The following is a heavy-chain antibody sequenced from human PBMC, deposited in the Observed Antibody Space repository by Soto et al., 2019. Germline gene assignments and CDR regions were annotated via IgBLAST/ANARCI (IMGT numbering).Heavy chain of an antibody. CDR3: ARAIGSLRIRMFQN. J-gene: IGHJ4*02. CDR2: IYYTGTI. Sequence: QVQLQESGPGLVKPSQTVALTCAVSGGSISTAGYYWTWIRQHPGGGLEWIGAIYYTGTIYYNPSIRSLETISVDTSKNQFSLKLTAVTAADTGVYYCARAIGSLRIRMFQNWAQGTLITVSS. CDR1: GGSISTAGYY. D-gene: IGHD2-15*01. V-gene: IGHV4-31*01.